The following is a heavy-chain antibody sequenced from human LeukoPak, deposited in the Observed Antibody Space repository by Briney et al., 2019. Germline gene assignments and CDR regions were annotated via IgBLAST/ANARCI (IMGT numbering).Heavy chain of an antibody. V-gene: IGHV3-33*01. CDR2: IWYDGSNK. D-gene: IGHD6-19*01. Sequence: QPGRSLRLSCAASGFTFSSYGMHWVRQAPGKGLEWVAVIWYDGSNKYYADSVKGRFTISRDNSKNTLYLQMNSLRAEDTAVYYCARGRAFGSGWYPYWGQGTLVTVSS. CDR1: GFTFSSYG. J-gene: IGHJ4*02. CDR3: ARGRAFGSGWYPY.